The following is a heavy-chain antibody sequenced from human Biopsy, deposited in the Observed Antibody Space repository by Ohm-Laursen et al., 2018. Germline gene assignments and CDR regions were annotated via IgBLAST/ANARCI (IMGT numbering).Heavy chain of an antibody. CDR3: TRVRTFGGVIGGYYFDY. Sequence: SQTLSLTCSVSGGSINSGGHFWGWVRQSPGKGLEWIGYIYDNGDTYYNPSLMSLVSISADTSKNQVSLRLNSVTAADTAVYYCTRVRTFGGVIGGYYFDYWGQGTLVTVSS. D-gene: IGHD3-16*02. CDR1: GGSINSGGHF. V-gene: IGHV4-31*01. J-gene: IGHJ4*02. CDR2: IYDNGDT.